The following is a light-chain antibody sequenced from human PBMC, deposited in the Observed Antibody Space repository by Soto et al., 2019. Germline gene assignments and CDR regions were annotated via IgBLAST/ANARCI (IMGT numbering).Light chain of an antibody. J-gene: IGKJ4*01. CDR1: QGISNN. CDR2: AAS. Sequence: EIQMTQSPSSLSASVGDRVTITCRASQGISNNLAWYQQKPGKVPKLLIYAASTLHSGVPARFSGSGSGTDFTLTISSLQPEDVATYYCQKYNSAPSLTFGGGTKVEIK. V-gene: IGKV1-27*01. CDR3: QKYNSAPSLT.